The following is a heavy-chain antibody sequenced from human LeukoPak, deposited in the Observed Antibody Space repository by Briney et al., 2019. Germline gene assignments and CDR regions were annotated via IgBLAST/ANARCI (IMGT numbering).Heavy chain of an antibody. CDR3: ARDHYFDY. J-gene: IGHJ4*02. V-gene: IGHV3-23*01. CDR1: GFTFSSYA. Sequence: GGSLRLSCAASGFTFSSYAMSWVRQTPGKGLEWVSSISGGGGSTYYAASVNGRFTISRDDSKNALYLQMNSLRAEDTAVYYCARDHYFDYWGQGTLVTVSS. CDR2: ISGGGGST.